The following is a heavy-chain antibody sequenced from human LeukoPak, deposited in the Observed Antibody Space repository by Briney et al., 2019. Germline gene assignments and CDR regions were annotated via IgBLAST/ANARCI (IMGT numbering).Heavy chain of an antibody. CDR2: ISSSGSTI. Sequence: GGSLRLSCAASGFTFSSYEMNWVRQAPGKGLEWVSYISSSGSTIYYADSVKGRFTISRDNAKNSLYLQMNSLRAEDTAVYYCARDHDGIAAGDIWGQGTMVTVSS. J-gene: IGHJ3*02. CDR1: GFTFSSYE. V-gene: IGHV3-48*03. CDR3: ARDHDGIAAGDI. D-gene: IGHD6-13*01.